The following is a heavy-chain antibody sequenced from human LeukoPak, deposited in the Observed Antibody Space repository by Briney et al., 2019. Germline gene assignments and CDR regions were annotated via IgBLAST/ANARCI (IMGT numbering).Heavy chain of an antibody. CDR2: ISSSSSTI. Sequence: GGSLRLSCAASGLTFSSYSMNWVRQAPGKGLEWVSYISSSSSTIYYADSVKGRFTISRDNAKNSLYLQMNSLRAEDTAVYYCAREGYSSGWYPINYYYYYMDIWGKGTTVTISS. D-gene: IGHD6-19*01. CDR3: AREGYSSGWYPINYYYYYMDI. V-gene: IGHV3-48*04. CDR1: GLTFSSYS. J-gene: IGHJ6*03.